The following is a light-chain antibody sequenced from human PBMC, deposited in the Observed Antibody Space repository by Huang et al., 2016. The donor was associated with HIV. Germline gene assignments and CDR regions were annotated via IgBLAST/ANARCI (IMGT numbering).Light chain of an antibody. CDR2: GVS. Sequence: EIVMTQSPPTLSVSPGERATLSCRASQSVSTNLAWYQQKPGQAPRLLIYGVSTRATNIPGRVSGSGSGTEFTLTINSLQSEDSAVYYCQQYNNWPPWTFGQGTKVEIK. CDR3: QQYNNWPPWT. CDR1: QSVSTN. V-gene: IGKV3-15*01. J-gene: IGKJ1*01.